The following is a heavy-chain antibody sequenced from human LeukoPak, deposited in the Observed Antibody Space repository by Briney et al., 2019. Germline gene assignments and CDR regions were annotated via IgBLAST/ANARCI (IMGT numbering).Heavy chain of an antibody. CDR3: APLRIQLWYNDS. V-gene: IGHV3-11*06. J-gene: IGHJ6*01. Sequence: GGSLRLSCAASGFTFSDYYMSWIRQAPGKGLEWVSYISSSSSYTNYADSVKGRFTISSDNAKNSLYLQMNSLRTEDTGVYYCAPLRIQLWYNDSWGQGNPGTVSP. CDR2: ISSSSSYT. D-gene: IGHD5-18*01. CDR1: GFTFSDYY.